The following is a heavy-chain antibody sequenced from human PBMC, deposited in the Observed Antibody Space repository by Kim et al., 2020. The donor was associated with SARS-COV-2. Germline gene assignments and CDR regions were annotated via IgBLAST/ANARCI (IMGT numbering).Heavy chain of an antibody. CDR3: ARDYYGSGSYYRGFFDY. CDR1: GFTFSSYA. V-gene: IGHV3-30*04. Sequence: GGSLRLSCAASGFTFSSYAMHWVRQAPGKGLEWVAVISYDGSNKYYADSVKGRFTISRDNSKNTLYLQMNSLRAEDTAVYYCARDYYGSGSYYRGFFDYWGQRTLVTVSS. D-gene: IGHD3-10*01. J-gene: IGHJ4*02. CDR2: ISYDGSNK.